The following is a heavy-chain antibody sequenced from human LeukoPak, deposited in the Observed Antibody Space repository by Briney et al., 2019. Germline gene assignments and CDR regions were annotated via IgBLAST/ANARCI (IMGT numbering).Heavy chain of an antibody. CDR2: IIPIFGTP. CDR3: ANRGGGGIGMGILGSYDV. J-gene: IGHJ4*02. V-gene: IGHV1-69*01. Sequence: SVKVSCKAAGGTFSSNAISWVQQAPGQGLEWMGGIIPIFGTPNYAHKFQDRVTITADQSTSTAYMELSALRSEDTAVYYCANRGGGGIGMGILGSYDVWGQGTLVTVSS. D-gene: IGHD6-13*01. CDR1: GGTFSSNA.